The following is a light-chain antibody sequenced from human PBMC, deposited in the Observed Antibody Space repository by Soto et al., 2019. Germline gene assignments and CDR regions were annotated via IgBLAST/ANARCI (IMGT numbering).Light chain of an antibody. CDR2: AAS. CDR1: QGISNY. CDR3: QKYTNVPA. Sequence: DIQMTQSPSSLYASVGDIVTITCRASQGISNYLAWYQQIPGKVPKLLISAASPLQSGVPSRFSGSGSGTDFTLTISSLQPEDVATYYCQKYTNVPAFGGGTKVEIK. V-gene: IGKV1-27*01. J-gene: IGKJ4*01.